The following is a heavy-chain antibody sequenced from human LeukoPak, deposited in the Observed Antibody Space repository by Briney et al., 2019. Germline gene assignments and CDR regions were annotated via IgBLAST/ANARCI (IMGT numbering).Heavy chain of an antibody. Sequence: PGGSLRLSCAASGFPLRNYAMSWVRQAPGKGLDWVSGINENGVYTYYADSVKGRFTISRDNSKNTLYLQMNSLRAEDTAVYYCAKDGQNIAARRGPLDYWGQGTLVTVSS. V-gene: IGHV3-23*01. CDR2: INENGVYT. CDR1: GFPLRNYA. CDR3: AKDGQNIAARRGPLDY. D-gene: IGHD6-6*01. J-gene: IGHJ4*02.